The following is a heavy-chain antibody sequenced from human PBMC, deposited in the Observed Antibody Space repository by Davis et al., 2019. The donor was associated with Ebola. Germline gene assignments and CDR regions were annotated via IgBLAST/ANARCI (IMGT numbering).Heavy chain of an antibody. CDR1: GFTVTTYA. V-gene: IGHV3-23*01. CDR3: ASGNWGNDY. Sequence: GESLKISCVASGFTVTTYAVSWVRQAPGKGLEWVSAVTSAGATYYADSVKGRFTISRDISKNTLYLQMDSLRAEDTAVYYCASGNWGNDYWGQGTLVTVSS. D-gene: IGHD7-27*01. J-gene: IGHJ4*02. CDR2: VTSAGAT.